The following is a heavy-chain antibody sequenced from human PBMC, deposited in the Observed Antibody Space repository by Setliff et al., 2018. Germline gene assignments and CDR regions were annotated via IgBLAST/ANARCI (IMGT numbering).Heavy chain of an antibody. J-gene: IGHJ5*02. Sequence: SETLSLTCSVSGGSISSGSDYWTWIRQPAGKGLEWIGHIYTSGSTNYNPSLKSRVTISVDTSKDQFSLKLSSVTAADTAVYYCASEAVISPNWFDPWGQGTLVTVSS. CDR3: ASEAVISPNWFDP. V-gene: IGHV4-61*09. D-gene: IGHD3-10*01. CDR1: GGSISSGSDY. CDR2: IYTSGST.